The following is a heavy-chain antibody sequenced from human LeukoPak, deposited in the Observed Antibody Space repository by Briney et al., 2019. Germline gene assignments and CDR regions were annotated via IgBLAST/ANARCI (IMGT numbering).Heavy chain of an antibody. D-gene: IGHD7-27*01. CDR2: IYSGGRT. CDR3: ARVTWGPTVPFDI. Sequence: VGSLRLSCAASGFIVSSNHMSWVRQAPGKGLEWVSVIYSGGRTDYADSVKGRFTISRDDSKNTLSLQMNSLRAEDTAVYYCARVTWGPTVPFDIWGQGTMVTVSS. J-gene: IGHJ3*02. V-gene: IGHV3-53*01. CDR1: GFIVSSNH.